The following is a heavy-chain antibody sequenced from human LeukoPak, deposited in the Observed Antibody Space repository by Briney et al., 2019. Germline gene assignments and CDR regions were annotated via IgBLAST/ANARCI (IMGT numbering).Heavy chain of an antibody. J-gene: IGHJ5*02. V-gene: IGHV4-59*01. Sequence: SETLSLTCTVSGGSISSYYWSWIRQPPGKGLEWIGYIYYSGSTNYNPSLKSRVTISVDTSKNQFSLKLSSVTAADTAVYYCARADYDFWSGYSKYNWFDPWGQGTLVTVSS. D-gene: IGHD3-3*01. CDR2: IYYSGST. CDR3: ARADYDFWSGYSKYNWFDP. CDR1: GGSISSYY.